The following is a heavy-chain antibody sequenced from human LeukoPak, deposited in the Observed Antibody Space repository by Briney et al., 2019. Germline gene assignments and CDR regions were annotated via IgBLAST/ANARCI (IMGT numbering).Heavy chain of an antibody. CDR2: INAGNGNT. J-gene: IGHJ6*02. D-gene: IGHD6-6*01. Sequence: ASVNVSCKASGYTFTSYAMHWVRQAPGQRLEWMGWINAGNGNTKYSQKFQGRVTITRDTSASTAYMGLSSLRSEDTAVYYCASTGSSSSGLRGYYYGMDVWGQGTTVTVSS. V-gene: IGHV1-3*01. CDR3: ASTGSSSSGLRGYYYGMDV. CDR1: GYTFTSYA.